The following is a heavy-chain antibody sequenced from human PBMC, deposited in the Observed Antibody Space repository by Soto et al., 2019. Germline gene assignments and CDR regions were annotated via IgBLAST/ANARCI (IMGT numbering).Heavy chain of an antibody. Sequence: QVQLVQSGAEVKKPGSSVKVSCKASGGTFSSYAISWVRQAPGQGLEWMGGIIPIFGTANYAQKFQGRVTITADESTXTAYMELSXXXSEXTAVYYCARDKCSGGSCHGMDVWGQGTTVTVSS. CDR2: IIPIFGTA. D-gene: IGHD2-15*01. J-gene: IGHJ6*02. CDR1: GGTFSSYA. V-gene: IGHV1-69*12. CDR3: ARDKCSGGSCHGMDV.